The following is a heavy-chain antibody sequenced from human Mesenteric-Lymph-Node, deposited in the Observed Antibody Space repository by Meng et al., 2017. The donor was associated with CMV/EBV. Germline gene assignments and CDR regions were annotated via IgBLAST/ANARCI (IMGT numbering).Heavy chain of an antibody. V-gene: IGHV1-2*02. CDR1: GYTLTAYY. Sequence: ASVKVSCKASGYTLTAYYIHWVRQVPGQGLEWVGWINPNTGFTDYAQKFQGSVTMTRDTSISTAYMELSRLTSDDTAVYYRARDSLESSQQLVPYNWFDPWGQGTLVTVSS. D-gene: IGHD6-13*01. CDR3: ARDSLESSQQLVPYNWFDP. J-gene: IGHJ5*02. CDR2: INPNTGFT.